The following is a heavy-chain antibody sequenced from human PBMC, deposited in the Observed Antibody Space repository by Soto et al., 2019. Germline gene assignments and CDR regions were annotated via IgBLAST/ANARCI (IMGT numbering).Heavy chain of an antibody. CDR2: IYSGGST. CDR1: GFTVSSNY. V-gene: IGHV3-53*04. J-gene: IGHJ3*02. CDR3: ARDLGDYIWGSYPLGAFDI. Sequence: PGGSLRLSCAASGFTVSSNYMSWVRQAPGKGLEWVSVIYSGGSTYYADSVKGRFTISRHNSKNTLYLQMNSLRAEDTAVYYCARDLGDYIWGSYPLGAFDIWGQGTMVTVSS. D-gene: IGHD3-16*02.